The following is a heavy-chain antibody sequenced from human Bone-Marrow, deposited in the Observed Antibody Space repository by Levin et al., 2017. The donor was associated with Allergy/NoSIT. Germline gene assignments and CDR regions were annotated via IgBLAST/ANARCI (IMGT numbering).Heavy chain of an antibody. D-gene: IGHD2-21*01. CDR1: GFIFSDYG. V-gene: IGHV3-30*03. CDR2: ISKDGKNR. CDR3: SRDGGFAVRAMDV. J-gene: IGHJ6*02. Sequence: LSLTCAASGFIFSDYGMHWVRQAPGKGLEWVAVISKDGKNRNHAGSVTGRFTISRDNSKNTLYLQMDSLRPEDMAIYFCSRDGGFAVRAMDVWGPGTTVTVPS.